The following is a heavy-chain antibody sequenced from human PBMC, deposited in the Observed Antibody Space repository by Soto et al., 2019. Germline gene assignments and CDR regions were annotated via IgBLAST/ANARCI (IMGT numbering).Heavy chain of an antibody. D-gene: IGHD6-19*01. Sequence: PGGSLRLSCAASGFTFSSYGMHWVRQAPGKGLEWVAVISYDGSNKYYADSVKGRFTISRDNSKNTLYLQMNSLRAEDTAVYYCARPRIAVAGTRGGWYFDLWGRGTLVTLSS. CDR2: ISYDGSNK. V-gene: IGHV3-30*03. J-gene: IGHJ2*01. CDR1: GFTFSSYG. CDR3: ARPRIAVAGTRGGWYFDL.